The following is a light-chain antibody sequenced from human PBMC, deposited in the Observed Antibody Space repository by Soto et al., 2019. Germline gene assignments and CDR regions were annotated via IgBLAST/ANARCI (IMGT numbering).Light chain of an antibody. CDR3: QQSSFTPYT. Sequence: DIQMTQSPSSLSASVGDRVTITCRASQSVSSYLNWYQQKPGRAPKLLIYAASSLQSGVPSRFSGSGSLTDFTLTISSLQPEDFATYYCQQSSFTPYTFGQGTKLEI. V-gene: IGKV1-39*01. CDR1: QSVSSY. J-gene: IGKJ2*01. CDR2: AAS.